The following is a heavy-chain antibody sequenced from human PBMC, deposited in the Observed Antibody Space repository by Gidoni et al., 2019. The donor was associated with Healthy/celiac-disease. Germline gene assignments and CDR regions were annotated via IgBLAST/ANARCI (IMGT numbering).Heavy chain of an antibody. J-gene: IGHJ6*02. CDR3: AYRRKTRYYYYGMDV. Sequence: QITLKESGPTMVKPPHTLPRTCTFSGFPLSTRGVAVGWIRQPPGKALEWLALIHWNDDKRYSPSLKRRLTITKDTSKNQVVLTMTNMDPVDTATYYCAYRRKTRYYYYGMDVWGQGTTVTVSS. CDR2: IHWNDDK. CDR1: GFPLSTRGVA. V-gene: IGHV2-5*01.